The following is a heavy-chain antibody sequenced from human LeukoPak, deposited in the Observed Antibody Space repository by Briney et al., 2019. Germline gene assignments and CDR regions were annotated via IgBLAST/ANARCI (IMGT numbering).Heavy chain of an antibody. D-gene: IGHD3-3*01. Sequence: GASVKVSCKVSGYTLTELSMHWVRQAPGKGLEWMGGFDPEDGETIYAQKFQGRVTMTEDTSTDTAYMELSSLRSEDTAVYYCARDENLLEQDYYGMDVWGQGTTVTVSS. CDR1: GYTLTELS. J-gene: IGHJ6*02. CDR3: ARDENLLEQDYYGMDV. CDR2: FDPEDGET. V-gene: IGHV1-24*01.